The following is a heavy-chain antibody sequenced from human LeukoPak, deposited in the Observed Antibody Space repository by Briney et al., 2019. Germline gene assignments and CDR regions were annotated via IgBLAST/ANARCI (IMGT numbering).Heavy chain of an antibody. V-gene: IGHV4-34*01. CDR1: GGSFSGYY. Sequence: SETLSLTCAVYGGSFSGYYWSWIRQPPGKGLEWIGEINHSGGTNYNPSLKSRVTISVDTSKNQFSLKLSSVTAADTAVYYCARDRMVRGVIYFDYWGQGTLVTVSS. J-gene: IGHJ4*02. D-gene: IGHD3-10*01. CDR2: INHSGGT. CDR3: ARDRMVRGVIYFDY.